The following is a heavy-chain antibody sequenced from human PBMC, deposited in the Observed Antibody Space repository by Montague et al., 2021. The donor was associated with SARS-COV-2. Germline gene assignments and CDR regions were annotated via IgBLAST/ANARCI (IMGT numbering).Heavy chain of an antibody. J-gene: IGHJ6*02. Sequence: SLGLSFAASGFTVSSNYMSWVRQAPGKGLEWVSVIYSGGSTYYADSVKGRFTISRDNSKNTLYLQMNSLRAEDTAVYYCARGAAMVTILYYYYGMDVWGQGTTVTVSS. V-gene: IGHV3-53*01. CDR2: IYSGGST. CDR1: GFTVSSNY. CDR3: ARGAAMVTILYYYYGMDV. D-gene: IGHD5-18*01.